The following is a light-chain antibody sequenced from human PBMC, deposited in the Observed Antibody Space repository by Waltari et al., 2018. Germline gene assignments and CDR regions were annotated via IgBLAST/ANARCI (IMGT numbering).Light chain of an antibody. CDR3: YSSDSTGLRV. CDR1: ELPSKY. J-gene: IGLJ1*01. CDR2: EDT. V-gene: IGLV3-10*01. Sequence: SYELTQPPSVSVSPGQTARITCSGHELPSKYAYWFQQKSGQTPRLVIYEDTKRPAGIPERVSGSSSGTVATLTITGAQVDDEADYYCYSSDSTGLRVFGGGTTVVVL.